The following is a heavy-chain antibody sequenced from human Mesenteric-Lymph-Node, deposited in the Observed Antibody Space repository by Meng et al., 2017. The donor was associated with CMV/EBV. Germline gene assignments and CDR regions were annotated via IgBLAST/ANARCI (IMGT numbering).Heavy chain of an antibody. J-gene: IGHJ5*02. D-gene: IGHD3/OR15-3a*01. CDR3: ARGRVRYNWFDP. V-gene: IGHV3-66*02. CDR2: IYSGGST. Sequence: GESLKISCAASGFAFNSYSMNWVRQAPGKGLEWVSVIYSGGSTYYADSVKGRFTISRDNSKNTLYLQMNSLRAEDTAVYYCARGRVRYNWFDPWGQGTLVTVSS. CDR1: GFAFNSYS.